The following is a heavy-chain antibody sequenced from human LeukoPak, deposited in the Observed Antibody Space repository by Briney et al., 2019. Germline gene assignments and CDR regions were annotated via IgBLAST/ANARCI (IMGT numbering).Heavy chain of an antibody. J-gene: IGHJ4*02. D-gene: IGHD3-10*01. CDR1: GESFSGYY. CDR2: IYYSGST. CDR3: AREMITMVRGVKNYFDY. Sequence: SETLSLTCAVYGESFSGYYWSWIRQPPGKGLEWIGYIYYSGSTYYNPSLKSRVTISVDTSKNQFSLKLSSVTAADTAVYYCAREMITMVRGVKNYFDYWGQGTLVTVSS. V-gene: IGHV4-34*09.